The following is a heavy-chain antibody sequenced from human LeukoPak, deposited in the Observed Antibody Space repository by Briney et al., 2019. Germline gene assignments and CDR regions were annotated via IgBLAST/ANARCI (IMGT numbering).Heavy chain of an antibody. J-gene: IGHJ5*02. D-gene: IGHD2-2*01. CDR3: AREMKGYCSSTSCYARFDP. V-gene: IGHV1-18*01. CDR2: ISAYNGNT. Sequence: ASVKVSCKASGYTFTSYGISWVRQAPGQGLEWMGWISAYNGNTNYAQKIQGRVTMTTDTSTSTAYMELRSLRSDDTAVYYCAREMKGYCSSTSCYARFDPWGQGTLVTVSS. CDR1: GYTFTSYG.